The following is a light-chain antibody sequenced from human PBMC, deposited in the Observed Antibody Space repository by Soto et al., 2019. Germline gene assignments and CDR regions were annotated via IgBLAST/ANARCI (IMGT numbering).Light chain of an antibody. CDR1: QSISSW. CDR2: DAS. J-gene: IGKJ1*01. V-gene: IGKV1-5*01. Sequence: DIKMTQSPSTLSASVGDRVTITCRASQSISSWLAWYQQKPGKAPNPLIYDASALESGVPSRFSGSGSGTEFTLTISSLQPDDFATYYCQHYNSYSEAFGQGTKVDIK. CDR3: QHYNSYSEA.